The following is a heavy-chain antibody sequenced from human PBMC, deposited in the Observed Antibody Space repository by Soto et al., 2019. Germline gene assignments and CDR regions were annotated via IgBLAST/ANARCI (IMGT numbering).Heavy chain of an antibody. CDR2: INPNSGGT. CDR3: ASAAVTGTAGLDF. D-gene: IGHD6-19*01. CDR1: GYTFSGFY. J-gene: IGHJ4*02. V-gene: IGHV1-2*02. Sequence: ASVKVSCKASGYTFSGFYMHWVRQAPGQGLERMGGINPNSGGTKSAEKFQGRVTMTRDTSISTAYMELSRLTSDDTAVYYCASAAVTGTAGLDFWGQGTQVTVSS.